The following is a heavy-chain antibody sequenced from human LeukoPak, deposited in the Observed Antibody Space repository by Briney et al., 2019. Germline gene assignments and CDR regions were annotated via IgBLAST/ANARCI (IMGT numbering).Heavy chain of an antibody. CDR3: ARTIAFYYDSSSYMDF. Sequence: GESLKISCKTSGYSFNNHWIGWVRQKPGKGLEWMGIFYPGDSETRSSPSFQGLVTMSADQSITTAYLQWNSLKASDTAMYFCARTIAFYYDSSSYMDFWGQGTQVIVSS. V-gene: IGHV5-51*01. CDR1: GYSFNNHW. D-gene: IGHD3-22*01. CDR2: FYPGDSET. J-gene: IGHJ4*02.